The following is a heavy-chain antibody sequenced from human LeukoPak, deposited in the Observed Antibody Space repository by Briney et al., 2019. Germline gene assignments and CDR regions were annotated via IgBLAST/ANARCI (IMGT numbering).Heavy chain of an antibody. V-gene: IGHV3-21*01. D-gene: IGHD5-24*01. CDR3: ANPEMASIRDNWFDP. Sequence: PGGSLRLSCAASGFTFSSYSMNWVRQAPGKGLEWVSSISSSSSHIYYADSVKGRFTISRDNAKSSLYLQMNSLRAEDTAVYYCANPEMASIRDNWFDPWGQGTLVTVSS. CDR2: ISSSSSHI. CDR1: GFTFSSYS. J-gene: IGHJ5*02.